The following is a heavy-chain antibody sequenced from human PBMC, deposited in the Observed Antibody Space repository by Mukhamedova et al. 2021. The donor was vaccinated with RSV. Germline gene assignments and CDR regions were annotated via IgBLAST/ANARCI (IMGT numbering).Heavy chain of an antibody. Sequence: GLEWVSGISWNSGSIGYADSVKGRFTISRDNTKNSLYLQMNSLRAEDTALYYCAKDRSFSGTSTFDYWGQGTLVTVSS. J-gene: IGHJ4*02. V-gene: IGHV3-9*01. D-gene: IGHD6-13*01. CDR3: AKDRSFSGTSTFDY. CDR2: ISWNSGSI.